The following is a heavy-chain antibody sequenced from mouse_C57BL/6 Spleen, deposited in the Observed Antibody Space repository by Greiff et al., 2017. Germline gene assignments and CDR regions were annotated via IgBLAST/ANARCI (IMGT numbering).Heavy chain of an antibody. J-gene: IGHJ1*03. CDR3: ARSSTVVAVDV. D-gene: IGHD1-1*01. CDR1: GYTFTSYW. V-gene: IGHV1-52*01. Sequence: QVQLKQPGAELVRPGSSVKLSCKASGYTFTSYWMHWVKQRPIQGLEWIGNIDPSDSETHYNQKFKDKATLTVDKSSSTAYMQLSSLTSEDSAVYYCARSSTVVAVDVWGTGTTVTVSS. CDR2: IDPSDSET.